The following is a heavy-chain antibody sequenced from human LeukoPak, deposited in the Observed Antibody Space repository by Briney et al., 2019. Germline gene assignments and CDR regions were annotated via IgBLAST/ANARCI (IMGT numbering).Heavy chain of an antibody. CDR2: ISGRDGST. CDR3: AKAGNIRFGY. V-gene: IGHV3-23*01. CDR1: GFTFSTYA. J-gene: IGHJ4*02. Sequence: GGSLRLSCAASGFTFSTYAMSWVRQAPGKGLECVSSISGRDGSTYYADSVKGRFTISRDNSKNTLYQQMNSLRAGDTAIYYCAKAGNIRFGYWGQGTLVTVSS. D-gene: IGHD2/OR15-2a*01.